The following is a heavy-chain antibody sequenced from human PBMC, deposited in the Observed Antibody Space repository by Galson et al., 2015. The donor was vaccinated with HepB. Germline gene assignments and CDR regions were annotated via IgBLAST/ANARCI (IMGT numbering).Heavy chain of an antibody. CDR2: ISYDGSNK. CDR3: ARVYLAARSKENQFDY. V-gene: IGHV3-30-3*01. J-gene: IGHJ4*02. CDR1: GFTFSSYA. Sequence: SLRLSCAASGFTFSSYAMHWVRQAPGKGLEWVAVISYDGSNKYYADSVKGRFTISRDNSKNTLYLQMNSLRAEDTAVYYCARVYLAARSKENQFDYWGQGTLVTVSS. D-gene: IGHD6-6*01.